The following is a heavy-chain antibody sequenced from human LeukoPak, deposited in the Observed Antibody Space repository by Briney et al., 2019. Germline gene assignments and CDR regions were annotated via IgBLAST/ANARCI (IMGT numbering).Heavy chain of an antibody. V-gene: IGHV1-18*01. CDR3: ARDHGYYDSSAEGPSYYYYYMDV. CDR1: GYTFTSYG. D-gene: IGHD3-22*01. J-gene: IGHJ6*03. Sequence: ASVKVSCKASGYTFTSYGISWVRQAPGQELEWMGWISAYNGNTNYAQKLQGRVTMTTDTSTSTAYMELRSLRSDDTAVYYCARDHGYYDSSAEGPSYYYYYMDVWGKGTTVTVSS. CDR2: ISAYNGNT.